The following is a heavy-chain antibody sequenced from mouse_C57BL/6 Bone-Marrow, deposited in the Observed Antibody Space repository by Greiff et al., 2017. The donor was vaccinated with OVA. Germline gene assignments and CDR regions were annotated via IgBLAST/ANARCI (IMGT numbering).Heavy chain of an antibody. V-gene: IGHV1-64*01. CDR2: IHPNSGST. J-gene: IGHJ4*01. CDR3: AHYYYGSSLYYYAMDY. D-gene: IGHD1-1*01. CDR1: GYTFTSYW. Sequence: QVQLQQPGAELVKPGASVKLSCKASGYTFTSYWMHWVKQRPGQGLEWIGMIHPNSGSTNYNEKFKSKATLTVDKSSSTAYMQLSSLTSEDSAVYYCAHYYYGSSLYYYAMDYWGQGTSVTVSS.